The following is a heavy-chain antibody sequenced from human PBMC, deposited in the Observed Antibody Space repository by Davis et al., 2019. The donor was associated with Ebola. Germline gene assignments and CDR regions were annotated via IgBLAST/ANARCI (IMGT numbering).Heavy chain of an antibody. Sequence: ASVKVSCKAFGFTLTAHYIHWVRQAPGQGLEWMGWINPNSGGTKYAQKFQDWVTMTRDTSISTAYVELSGLTSDDTAIYYCARAVSATYDYYMDVWGKGTAVTVSS. J-gene: IGHJ6*03. CDR2: INPNSGGT. CDR3: ARAVSATYDYYMDV. V-gene: IGHV1-2*04. D-gene: IGHD6-19*01. CDR1: GFTLTAHY.